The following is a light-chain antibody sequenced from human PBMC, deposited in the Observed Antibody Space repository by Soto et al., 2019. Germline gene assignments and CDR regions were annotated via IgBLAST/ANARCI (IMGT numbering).Light chain of an antibody. CDR2: EDI. CDR3: YTDAGGRTYL. J-gene: IGLJ1*01. V-gene: IGLV2-23*01. CDR1: SSDVGSYSL. Sequence: QSALTQPASVSGSPGQSITTSCTGTSSDVGSYSLLSWYQHHPGKAPKLIIYEDIKGPSGVSNRFSGSKSGNTASRRISGLQAEDGVVYYCYTDAGGRTYLFGTGTKVTVL.